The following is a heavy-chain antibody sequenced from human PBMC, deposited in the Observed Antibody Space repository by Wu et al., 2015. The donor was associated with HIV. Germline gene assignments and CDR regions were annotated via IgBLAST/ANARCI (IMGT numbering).Heavy chain of an antibody. Sequence: QVQLVQPGAEVRKPGAPVKISCKASGFTFNDYDINWVRQASGQGLEWMGWMNPNSGNTGYAQKFQGRVTLTRNTSINTAYMELNNLRSEDTAVYYCTRAVHSRGYFQGRDDVFDVWGQGTMVTVSS. CDR3: TRAVHSRGYFQGRDDVFDV. V-gene: IGHV1-8*01. D-gene: IGHD3-22*01. CDR2: MNPNSGNT. CDR1: GFTFNDYD. J-gene: IGHJ3*01.